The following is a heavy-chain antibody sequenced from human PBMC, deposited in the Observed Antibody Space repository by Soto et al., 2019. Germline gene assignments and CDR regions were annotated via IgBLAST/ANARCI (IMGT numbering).Heavy chain of an antibody. CDR1: GFIVSSSH. J-gene: IGHJ4*02. CDR2: LYNHGKT. CDR3: ARLTEAERH. V-gene: IGHV3-53*01. Sequence: EVQLVESGGGLPQPGGSLRLSCVVSGFIVSSSHMIWVRQAPGKGLEGVSILYNHGKTNYVDSVKGRFTITRDKSKSTVYLQRNSLRVEDTAVYDCARLTEAERHWGQGALVTVSS. D-gene: IGHD1-1*01.